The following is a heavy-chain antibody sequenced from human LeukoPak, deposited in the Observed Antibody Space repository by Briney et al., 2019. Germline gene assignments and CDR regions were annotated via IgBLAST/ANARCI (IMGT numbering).Heavy chain of an antibody. CDR2: IYYNGRT. CDR3: ARHRPLLEPDY. Sequence: SETLSLTCIVSGGSISDTSYYWGWIRQPPGKGLEWIGTIYYNGRTYYNPSLKSRVTVSVDTSKNQFSLNLNSVTAADSARYFCARHRPLLEPDYWGQGTLVTVSS. V-gene: IGHV4-39*07. D-gene: IGHD1-26*01. J-gene: IGHJ4*02. CDR1: GGSISDTSYY.